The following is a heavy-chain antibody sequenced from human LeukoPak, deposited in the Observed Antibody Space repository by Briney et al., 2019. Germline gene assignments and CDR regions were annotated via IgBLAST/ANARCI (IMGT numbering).Heavy chain of an antibody. CDR3: ARVGDCSSTSCPQSPINYYFDY. CDR2: INWNGGST. Sequence: GGSLRVSCAASGFTFGDYGMSWVRQARGKGLEWVSGINWNGGSTGYADSVKGRFTISRDNAKNSLYLQMNSLRAEDTALYYCARVGDCSSTSCPQSPINYYFDYWGQGTLVTVSS. J-gene: IGHJ4*02. D-gene: IGHD2-2*01. V-gene: IGHV3-20*04. CDR1: GFTFGDYG.